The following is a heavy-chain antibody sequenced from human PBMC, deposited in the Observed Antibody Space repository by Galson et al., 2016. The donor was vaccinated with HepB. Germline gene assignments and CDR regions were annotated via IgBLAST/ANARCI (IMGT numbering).Heavy chain of an antibody. CDR3: ATGTTALRQ. CDR1: GFNFSSSW. CDR2: MNQDGSVV. Sequence: SLRLSCAASGFNFSSSWMSWVRQVPGKGLQWVANMNQDGSVVYYVDSVGGRSTISRDNAKSSLFLQISSLGVDDTAVYYCATGTTALRQWGQGALGTVSS. D-gene: IGHD1/OR15-1a*01. V-gene: IGHV3-7*01. J-gene: IGHJ4*02.